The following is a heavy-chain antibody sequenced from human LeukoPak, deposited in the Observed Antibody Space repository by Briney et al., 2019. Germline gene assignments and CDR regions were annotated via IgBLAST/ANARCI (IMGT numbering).Heavy chain of an antibody. J-gene: IGHJ5*02. D-gene: IGHD4-17*01. Sequence: PSETLSLTCTVSGDSISSSTYYWGRVRQPPGKGLERIGSIHYSGSAYYNPSLKSRVTISVDTSNNQFSLKLSSVTAADTAVYYCARHGFLLVTTKGWFDPWGQGTLVTVSS. CDR1: GDSISSSTYY. V-gene: IGHV4-39*01. CDR3: ARHGFLLVTTKGWFDP. CDR2: IHYSGSA.